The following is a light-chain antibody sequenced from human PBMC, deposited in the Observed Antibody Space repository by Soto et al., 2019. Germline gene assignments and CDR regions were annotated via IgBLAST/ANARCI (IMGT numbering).Light chain of an antibody. V-gene: IGKV3-20*01. CDR2: GAS. J-gene: IGKJ2*01. CDR1: QSVSSSY. CDR3: QQYSASPYT. Sequence: EIVLTQSPGTLSLSPGERATLSCRASQSVSSSYLAWYQQKPGQAPRLLIYGASSRATGIPDRFSGSGSGTDFTLTISRLEPEDFAMYYCQQYSASPYTFGQGTKLEI.